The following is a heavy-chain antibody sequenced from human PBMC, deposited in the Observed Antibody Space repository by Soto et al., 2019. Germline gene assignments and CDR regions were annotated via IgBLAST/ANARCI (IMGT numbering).Heavy chain of an antibody. J-gene: IGHJ4*02. CDR3: ARDRLWIFQPAYYFDY. D-gene: IGHD3-3*01. V-gene: IGHV3-30-3*01. Sequence: KAPGKGLEWVAVISYDGSNKYYADSVKGRFTISRDNSKNTLYLQMNSLRAEDTAVYYCARDRLWIFQPAYYFDYWGQGTLVTVSS. CDR2: ISYDGSNK.